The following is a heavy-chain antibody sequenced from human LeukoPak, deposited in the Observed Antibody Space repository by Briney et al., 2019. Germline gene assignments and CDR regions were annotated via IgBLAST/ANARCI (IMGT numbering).Heavy chain of an antibody. Sequence: GGSLRLSCAASGFTFNNYAMTWVRQAPGKGLEWVSTISDSGGSTYNADSVKGRFTISRDNSKNTLYLQMISLRVEDTAVYYCAKTYYSSGSYYHFEYWGQGTLVTVSS. CDR3: AKTYYSSGSYYHFEY. CDR2: ISDSGGST. J-gene: IGHJ4*02. D-gene: IGHD3-10*01. CDR1: GFTFNNYA. V-gene: IGHV3-23*01.